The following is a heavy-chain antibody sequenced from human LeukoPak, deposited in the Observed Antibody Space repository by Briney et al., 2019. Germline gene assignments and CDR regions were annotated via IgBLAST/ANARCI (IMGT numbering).Heavy chain of an antibody. D-gene: IGHD3-10*01. CDR1: GGTFSSYA. V-gene: IGHV1-69*06. CDR3: AKWGRPKRYYGSGSYTLKYYYYYMDV. CDR2: IIPIFGTA. Sequence: ASVKVSCKASGGTFSSYAISWVRQAPGQGLEWMGGIIPIFGTANYARKFQGRVTITADKSTSTAYMELSSLRSEDTAVYNCAKWGRPKRYYGSGSYTLKYYYYYMDVWGKGTTVTISS. J-gene: IGHJ6*03.